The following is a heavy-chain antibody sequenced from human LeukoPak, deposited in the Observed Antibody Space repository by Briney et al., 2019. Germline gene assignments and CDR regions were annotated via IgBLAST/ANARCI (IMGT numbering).Heavy chain of an antibody. D-gene: IGHD3-16*01. J-gene: IGHJ6*02. CDR3: AKFGVDYDMIV. V-gene: IGHV4-59*01. CDR1: GGSISGSY. Sequence: SETLSLTCAVSGGSISGSYWTWIRQPPGKGLEWIGQIYYKGNANYNPSLKSRVTLSVDTSKNQFSLKLTAMPAADTAVYYCAKFGVDYDMIVWGQGTTVTVS. CDR2: IYYKGNA.